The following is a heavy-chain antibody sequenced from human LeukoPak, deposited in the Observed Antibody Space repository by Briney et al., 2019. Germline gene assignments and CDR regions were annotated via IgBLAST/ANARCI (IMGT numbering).Heavy chain of an antibody. CDR1: GISIISGYY. J-gene: IGHJ4*02. D-gene: IGHD1-20*01. V-gene: IGHV4-38-2*01. Sequence: SETLSLTCAVSGISIISGYYWGWIRQPPGKGLEWIGSLYHSGTTYYNPSLKSRVSISIDTSKNQFSLKLSSVTAADTAVYYCTKGSSYNWNLFGHWGQGALVTVSS. CDR2: LYHSGTT. CDR3: TKGSSYNWNLFGH.